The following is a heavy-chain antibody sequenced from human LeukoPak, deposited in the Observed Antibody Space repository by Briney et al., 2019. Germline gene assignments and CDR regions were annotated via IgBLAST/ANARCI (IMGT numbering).Heavy chain of an antibody. J-gene: IGHJ4*02. CDR2: VGHSGSA. D-gene: IGHD1-26*01. Sequence: SETLSLTCAVSGGSFSAFFWRWIRQPPGKGLEWIGDVGHSGSADYNPSLKSRVTVSADPSKTQFSLKLSSVTAADTAVYYCASLRERSYYARGFDYWGQGTLVTVSS. V-gene: IGHV4-34*01. CDR3: ASLRERSYYARGFDY. CDR1: GGSFSAFF.